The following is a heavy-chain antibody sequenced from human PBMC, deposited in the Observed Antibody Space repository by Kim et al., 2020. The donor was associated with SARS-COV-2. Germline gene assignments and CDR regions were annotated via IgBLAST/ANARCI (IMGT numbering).Heavy chain of an antibody. Sequence: YYNPYHESRAIISVDTSKNQFSLKLSSVTAADTAVYYCAREDSRGPYFDYWGQGTLVTVSS. CDR3: AREDSRGPYFDY. J-gene: IGHJ4*02. V-gene: IGHV4-30-2*05. D-gene: IGHD6-13*01.